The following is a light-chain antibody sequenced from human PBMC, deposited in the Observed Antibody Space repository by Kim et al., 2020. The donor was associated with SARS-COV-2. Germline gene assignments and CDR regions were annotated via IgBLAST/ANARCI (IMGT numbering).Light chain of an antibody. CDR3: QQSYRTPPYT. Sequence: ASVGDRVTITCLSSHYITSYLNWYQLKPGKAPKLLIYGATTLQSGVPLRFSGSGVGTDFNLTITSLHADDSATYFCQQSYRTPPYTFGQGTKLEI. V-gene: IGKV1-39*01. CDR2: GAT. CDR1: HYITSY. J-gene: IGKJ2*01.